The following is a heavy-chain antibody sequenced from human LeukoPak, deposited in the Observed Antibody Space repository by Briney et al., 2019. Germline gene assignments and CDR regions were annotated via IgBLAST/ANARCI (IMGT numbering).Heavy chain of an antibody. V-gene: IGHV3-30*02. Sequence: GGSLRLSCAASGFTFSSYGMHWVRQAPGKGLEWVAFIRYDGGNKYSADSVKGRFTISRDNSKNTLYLQMNSLRAEDTAVYYCAKDGSGELLVWGQGTLVTVSS. CDR1: GFTFSSYG. CDR2: IRYDGGNK. J-gene: IGHJ4*02. D-gene: IGHD1-26*01. CDR3: AKDGSGELLV.